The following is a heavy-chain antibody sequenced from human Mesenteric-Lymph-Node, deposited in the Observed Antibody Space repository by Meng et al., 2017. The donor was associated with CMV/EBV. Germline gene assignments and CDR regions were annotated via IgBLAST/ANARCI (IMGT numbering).Heavy chain of an antibody. J-gene: IGHJ4*02. CDR1: GYNFPNPW. CDR2: IFPRDSDA. CDR3: ARQPGYCSTIKCRD. D-gene: IGHD2-2*01. Sequence: GLGYNFPNPWIGWVRQMPGKGLEWMGIIFPRDSDARYNPSFEGQVTISVDKSISTAYLQWSSLKASDTAIYYCARQPGYCSTIKCRDWGQGTLVTVSS. V-gene: IGHV5-51*01.